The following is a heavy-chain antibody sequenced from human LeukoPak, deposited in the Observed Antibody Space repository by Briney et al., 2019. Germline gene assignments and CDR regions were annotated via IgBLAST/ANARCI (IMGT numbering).Heavy chain of an antibody. D-gene: IGHD1-14*01. CDR3: AGQNHLGENYYGMDV. Sequence: GESLKISCKGSGYSFTTYWIGWVRQMPGKGLEWMGIIYPGDSDTKYRPSFQGQVTISADESISTAYLQWRSLKASDTAMYYCAGQNHLGENYYGMDVWGQGPTLTLSS. CDR2: IYPGDSDT. CDR1: GYSFTTYW. V-gene: IGHV5-51*01. J-gene: IGHJ6*02.